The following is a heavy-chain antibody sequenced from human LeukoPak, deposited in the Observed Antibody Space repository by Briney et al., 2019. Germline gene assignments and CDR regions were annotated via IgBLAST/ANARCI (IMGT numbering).Heavy chain of an antibody. J-gene: IGHJ4*02. V-gene: IGHV4-59*01. CDR1: GGSISSYY. CDR3: ARDARYSYDH. Sequence: SETLSLTCTVSGGSISSYYWSWIRQLPGKGLEWIGYIYSSGSTNYNPSLKSRVTISVDTSKNQFSLKLRFVTAADTAVYYCARDARYSYDHWGQGTLVTVSS. D-gene: IGHD5-18*01. CDR2: IYSSGST.